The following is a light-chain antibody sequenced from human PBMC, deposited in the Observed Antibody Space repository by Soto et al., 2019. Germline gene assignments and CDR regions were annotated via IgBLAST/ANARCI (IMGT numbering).Light chain of an antibody. V-gene: IGKV1-27*01. Sequence: DIQMTQSPSSLSASVGDRVTITCRASYGITNYLAWYHQKPGKVPKLLISAASTLYSGVPSRFSGSGSGREFTLTISSLQPEDAGTYYCLKYSSLPWTFGRGTKVDIK. J-gene: IGKJ1*01. CDR3: LKYSSLPWT. CDR1: YGITNY. CDR2: AAS.